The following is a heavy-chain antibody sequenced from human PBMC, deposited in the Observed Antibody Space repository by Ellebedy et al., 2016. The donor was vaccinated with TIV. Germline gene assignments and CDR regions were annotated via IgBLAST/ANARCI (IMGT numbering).Heavy chain of an antibody. Sequence: GESLKISXKGSGYSFTSYWIGWVRQMPGKGLEWMGIIYPGDSDTRYSPSFQGQVTISADKSNSTAYLQWSSLKASDTAMYYCARVVREWLHSYYYYGMDVWGQGTTVTVSS. V-gene: IGHV5-51*01. CDR1: GYSFTSYW. CDR2: IYPGDSDT. J-gene: IGHJ6*02. D-gene: IGHD3-3*01. CDR3: ARVVREWLHSYYYYGMDV.